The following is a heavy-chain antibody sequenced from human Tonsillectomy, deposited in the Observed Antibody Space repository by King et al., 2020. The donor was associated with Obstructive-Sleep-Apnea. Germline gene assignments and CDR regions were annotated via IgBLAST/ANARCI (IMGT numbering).Heavy chain of an antibody. D-gene: IGHD2/OR15-2a*01. J-gene: IGHJ3*02. CDR2: IYLSGRA. CDR3: ARADSMLDAFDI. CDR1: CGTLSSSKL. V-gene: IGHV4-4*02. Sequence: VQLQESGPGLVKPSWTLALTCAFSCGTLSSSKLWGWVLQPPGEGLEWFGAIYLSGRATSNPTLTSLVTISVDKSKNTFSLKLSSVTAADTAVYYCARADSMLDAFDIWGQGTMVTVSS.